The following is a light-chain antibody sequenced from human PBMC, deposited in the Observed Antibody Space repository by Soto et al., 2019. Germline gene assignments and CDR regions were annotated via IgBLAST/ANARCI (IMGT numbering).Light chain of an antibody. CDR2: DAS. V-gene: IGKV3-15*01. Sequence: EIVMTQSPATLSVSPGERATLSCRASQSISSNLAWYQQKPGQAPRLLIYDASAWATGVPARFSGSGSGTEFTLTISSLQSEDFAVYYCQQYDNWPQTFGQGTKVEIK. J-gene: IGKJ1*01. CDR3: QQYDNWPQT. CDR1: QSISSN.